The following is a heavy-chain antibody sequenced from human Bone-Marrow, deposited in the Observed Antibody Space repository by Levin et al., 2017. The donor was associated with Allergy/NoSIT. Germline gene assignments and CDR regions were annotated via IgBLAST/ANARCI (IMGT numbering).Heavy chain of an antibody. CDR1: GFTFSSYA. V-gene: IGHV3-33*01. CDR2: IWYDGRNK. CDR3: ARDHAAGNVYQWGGFHI. D-gene: IGHD2-8*01. J-gene: IGHJ3*02. Sequence: LSLTCAASGFTFSSYAMHWVRQAPGKGLEWVAVIWYDGRNKEYADSVRGRFTISRDNSKNTLDLQMNSPRGEDTAVYYCARDHAAGNVYQWGGFHIWGQGTLVTVSS.